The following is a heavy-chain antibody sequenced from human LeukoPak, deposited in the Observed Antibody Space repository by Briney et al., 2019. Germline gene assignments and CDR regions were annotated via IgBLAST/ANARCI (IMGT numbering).Heavy chain of an antibody. CDR2: INIDSGKA. V-gene: IGHV7-4-1*02. J-gene: IGHJ3*02. D-gene: IGHD2-15*01. CDR3: ARDPPRDVYCSGGSCYSPLGHAFDI. CDR1: GYIFNRQG. Sequence: ASVKVSCKASGYIFNRQGMNWVRQAPGQGLEWMGWINIDSGKATYAQGFTGRFVFSLDSSVSTVYLQISSLKAEDTAVYYCARDPPRDVYCSGGSCYSPLGHAFDIWGQGTMVTVSS.